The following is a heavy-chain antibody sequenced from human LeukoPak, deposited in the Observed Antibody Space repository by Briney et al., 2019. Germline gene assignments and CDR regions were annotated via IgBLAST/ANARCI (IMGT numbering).Heavy chain of an antibody. CDR1: GFTFSSYG. CDR3: AKALTFGDHFDY. Sequence: GGSLRLSCAASGFTFSSYGMHWVRQAPDKGLEWVAFIRYDGSNKYYADSVKGRFTISRDNSKNTLYLQMNSLRAGDTAVYYCAKALTFGDHFDYWGQGTLVTVSS. V-gene: IGHV3-30*02. CDR2: IRYDGSNK. D-gene: IGHD3-16*01. J-gene: IGHJ4*02.